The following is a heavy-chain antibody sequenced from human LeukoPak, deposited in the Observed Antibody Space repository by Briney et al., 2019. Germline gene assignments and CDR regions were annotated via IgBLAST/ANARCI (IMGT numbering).Heavy chain of an antibody. V-gene: IGHV4-59*11. D-gene: IGHD2-2*01. CDR3: ARDRGVGYCSSTSCYGAFDI. CDR1: GGSISSHY. J-gene: IGHJ3*02. CDR2: IYYSGST. Sequence: SETLSLTCTVSGGSISSHYWSWIRQPPGKGLEWIGYIYYSGSTNYNPSLKSRVTISVDTSKNQFSLKLSSVTAADMAVYYCARDRGVGYCSSTSCYGAFDIWGQGTMVTVSS.